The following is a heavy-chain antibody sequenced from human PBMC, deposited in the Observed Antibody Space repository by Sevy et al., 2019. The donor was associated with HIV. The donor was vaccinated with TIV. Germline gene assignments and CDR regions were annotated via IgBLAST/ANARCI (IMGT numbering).Heavy chain of an antibody. V-gene: IGHV3-21*01. CDR1: GFTFSSYS. Sequence: GGSLRLSCAASGFTFSSYSMNWVRQAPGKGLEWVSSISSSSSDIYYADSVKGRFTISRDNAKNSLYLKMNRLRAEDTAIYYCARGWYDDFWSGYVIQKGQYYFDYWGQGTLVTVS. CDR2: ISSSSSDI. CDR3: ARGWYDDFWSGYVIQKGQYYFDY. D-gene: IGHD3-3*01. J-gene: IGHJ4*02.